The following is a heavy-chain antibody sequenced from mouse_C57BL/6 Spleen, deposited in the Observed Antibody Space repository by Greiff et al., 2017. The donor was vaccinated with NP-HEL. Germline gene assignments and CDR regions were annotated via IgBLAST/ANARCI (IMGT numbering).Heavy chain of an antibody. CDR2: IWSGGST. J-gene: IGHJ1*03. Sequence: QVQLKESGPGLVQPSQCLSITCTVSGFSLTSYGVHWVRQSPGKGLEWLGVIWSGGSTDYNAAFISRLSISKDNSKSQVFFKMNSLQADDTAIYYCARADYYGSSYGYFDVWGTGTTVTVSS. CDR3: ARADYYGSSYGYFDV. CDR1: GFSLTSYG. V-gene: IGHV2-2*01. D-gene: IGHD1-1*01.